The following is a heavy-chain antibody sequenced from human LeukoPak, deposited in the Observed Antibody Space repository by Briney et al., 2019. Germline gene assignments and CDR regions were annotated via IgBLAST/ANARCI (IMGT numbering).Heavy chain of an antibody. D-gene: IGHD3-22*01. Sequence: GGSLRLSCAASGFTFSDYYMSWIRQAPGKGLEWVPYISSSGSTIYYADSVKGRFTISRDNSKNTLYLQMNSLRAEDTAVYYCAKDRTYDSSGYADYWGQGTLVTVCS. V-gene: IGHV3-11*01. CDR2: ISSSGSTI. J-gene: IGHJ4*02. CDR1: GFTFSDYY. CDR3: AKDRTYDSSGYADY.